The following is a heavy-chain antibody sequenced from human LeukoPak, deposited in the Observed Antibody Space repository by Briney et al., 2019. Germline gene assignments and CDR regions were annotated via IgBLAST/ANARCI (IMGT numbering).Heavy chain of an antibody. CDR2: ISAYNGNT. V-gene: IGHV1-18*04. CDR1: GYTFTGYY. CDR3: ARDLEWYFDY. J-gene: IGHJ4*02. Sequence: ASVKVSCKASGYTFTGYYTHWVRQAPGQGLEWMGWISAYNGNTNYAQKLQGRVTMTTDTSTSTAYMELRSLRSDDTAVYYCARDLEWYFDYWGQGTLVTVSS. D-gene: IGHD3-3*01.